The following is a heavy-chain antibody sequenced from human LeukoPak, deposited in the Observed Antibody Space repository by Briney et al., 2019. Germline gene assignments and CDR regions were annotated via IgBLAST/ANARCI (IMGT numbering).Heavy chain of an antibody. V-gene: IGHV3-23*01. CDR2: ISGSGGST. J-gene: IGHJ4*02. CDR1: GFTFGSHW. CDR3: AKDQDPHSYGSGSYAPFDY. D-gene: IGHD3-10*01. Sequence: PGGSLRLSCTASGFTFGSHWMIWVRQAPGKGLEWVSHISGSGGSTKYSGSVKGRFTISRDNSKNTLYLQINSLGADDTAVYYCAKDQDPHSYGSGSYAPFDYWGQGTLVTVSS.